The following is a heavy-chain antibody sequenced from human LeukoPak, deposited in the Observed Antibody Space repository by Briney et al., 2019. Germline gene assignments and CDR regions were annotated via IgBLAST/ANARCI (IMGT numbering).Heavy chain of an antibody. D-gene: IGHD4-23*01. Sequence: GGSLRLSCAASGFIFSNYWMGWVRQGPGKGLEWVANIKQDGGERYYVDSVKGRFTISRDNAKNSLYLQMNSLRAEDTAVYYCARDRTPRLRWWRYDAFDIWGQGTMVTVSS. CDR3: ARDRTPRLRWWRYDAFDI. V-gene: IGHV3-7*01. CDR2: IKQDGGER. CDR1: GFIFSNYW. J-gene: IGHJ3*02.